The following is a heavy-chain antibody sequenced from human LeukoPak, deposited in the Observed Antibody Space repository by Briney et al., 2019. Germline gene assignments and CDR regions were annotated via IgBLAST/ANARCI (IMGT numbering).Heavy chain of an antibody. D-gene: IGHD2-15*01. CDR2: IYPGDSDT. J-gene: IGHJ4*02. CDR3: ARARYCSGGSCYAEY. V-gene: IGHV5-51*01. Sequence: PGESLKISCKGSGYSFTTYWIGWVRQMPGKGLEWMGIIYPGDSDTRYSPSFQGQVTISADKSISTAYLQWSSLKASDTAMYYCARARYCSGGSCYAEYWSQGTLVTVSS. CDR1: GYSFTTYW.